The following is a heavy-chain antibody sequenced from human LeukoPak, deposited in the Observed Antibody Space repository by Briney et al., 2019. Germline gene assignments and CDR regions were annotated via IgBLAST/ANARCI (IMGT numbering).Heavy chain of an antibody. CDR3: AKSGRTRGSDSLFGFDY. CDR1: GFTFDDYA. D-gene: IGHD1-26*01. J-gene: IGHJ4*02. V-gene: IGHV3-9*03. CDR2: ISWNSGSI. Sequence: GGSLRLSCAASGFTFDDYAMHWVRQAPGKGLEWVSGISWNSGSIVYADSVKGRFTLSRDNAKNSLYLQMNSLRAEDMALYYCAKSGRTRGSDSLFGFDYWGQGTLVTVSS.